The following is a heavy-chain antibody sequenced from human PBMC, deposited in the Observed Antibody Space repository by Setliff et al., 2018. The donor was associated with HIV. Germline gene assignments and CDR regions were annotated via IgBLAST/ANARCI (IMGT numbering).Heavy chain of an antibody. CDR2: IYWNDDK. Sequence: SGPAGEPTQTLTLTCTFSGFSLSTSGVGVGWIRQPPGKALEWLALIYWNDDKRYSPSLKSRLTITKDTSKNQVVLTMTNMDPVDTATYYCAHRRYGSGSYLSYYYMDVWGKGTTVTVSS. CDR3: AHRRYGSGSYLSYYYMDV. V-gene: IGHV2-5*01. D-gene: IGHD3-10*01. J-gene: IGHJ6*03. CDR1: GFSLSTSGVG.